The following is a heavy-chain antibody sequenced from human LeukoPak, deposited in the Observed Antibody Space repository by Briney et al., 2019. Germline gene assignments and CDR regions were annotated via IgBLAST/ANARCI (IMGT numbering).Heavy chain of an antibody. D-gene: IGHD2-21*02. CDR3: ARDSIYCGGDCYSEFVDY. V-gene: IGHV1-2*02. J-gene: IGHJ4*02. CDR2: INPNNGGT. CDR1: GYTFTGYY. Sequence: ASLKVSCKASGYTFTGYYMHWVRQAPGQGLEWMGWINPNNGGTNYAQKFQGRVTMTRDTSISTTYMELSRLRSDDTAVYYCARDSIYCGGDCYSEFVDYWGQGTLVTVSS.